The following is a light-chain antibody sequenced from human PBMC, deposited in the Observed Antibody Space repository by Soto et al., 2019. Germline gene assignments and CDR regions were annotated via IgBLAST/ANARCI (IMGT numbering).Light chain of an antibody. CDR1: QSVSSN. Sequence: EIVTTQSPATLSVSPGERATLSCRASQSVSSNLAWYQQKPGQAPRLLIYGASIRATGIPARFSGSGSGTEFTLTISGLQSEDFAVYYCQQYNNWPPWTFGQGTKVDIK. V-gene: IGKV3-15*01. CDR3: QQYNNWPPWT. J-gene: IGKJ1*01. CDR2: GAS.